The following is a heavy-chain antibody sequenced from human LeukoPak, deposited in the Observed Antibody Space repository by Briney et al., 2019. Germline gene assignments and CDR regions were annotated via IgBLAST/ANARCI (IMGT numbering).Heavy chain of an antibody. CDR2: IYYSGST. CDR1: GGSISSGDYY. J-gene: IGHJ4*02. CDR3: ARALRYYDFWSGYKGGYYFDY. V-gene: IGHV4-30-4*08. D-gene: IGHD3-3*01. Sequence: SSETLSLTCTVSGGSISSGDYYWSWIRQPPGKGLEWIGYIYYSGSTYYNPSLKSRVTISVDTSKNQFSLKLSSVTAADTAVYYCARALRYYDFWSGYKGGYYFDYWGQGTLVTVSS.